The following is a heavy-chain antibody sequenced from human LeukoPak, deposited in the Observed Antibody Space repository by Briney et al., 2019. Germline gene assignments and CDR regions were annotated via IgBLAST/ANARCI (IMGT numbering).Heavy chain of an antibody. D-gene: IGHD1-7*01. Sequence: QPGGSLRLSCAASGFTFDDYAMHWVRQAPGKGLEWVSGISWNSGSIGYADSVKGRFTISRDNAKNSLYLQMNSLRAEDTALDYCARVKNWNYDPFDYWGQGTLVTVSS. CDR1: GFTFDDYA. J-gene: IGHJ4*02. CDR3: ARVKNWNYDPFDY. V-gene: IGHV3-9*01. CDR2: ISWNSGSI.